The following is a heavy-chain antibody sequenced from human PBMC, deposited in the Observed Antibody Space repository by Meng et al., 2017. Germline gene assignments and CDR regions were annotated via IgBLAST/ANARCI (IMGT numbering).Heavy chain of an antibody. V-gene: IGHV1-18*01. CDR1: GYTFISYG. J-gene: IGHJ6*02. CDR3: ARATYSKSLLVDNHYYYYGMDV. Sequence: ASVKVSCKASGYTFISYGISGVRQAPGQGLEWMGWINVYNGNTKYAQKVQGRVTMTTETSTSTAYMELRSLRSDDTAVYYCARATYSKSLLVDNHYYYYGMDVWGHGTTVTVSS. D-gene: IGHD4-11*01. CDR2: INVYNGNT.